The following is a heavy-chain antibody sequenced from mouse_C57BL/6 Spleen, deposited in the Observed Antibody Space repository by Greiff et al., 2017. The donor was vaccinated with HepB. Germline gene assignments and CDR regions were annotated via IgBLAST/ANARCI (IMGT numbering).Heavy chain of an antibody. Sequence: EVQLQQSGTVLARPGASVKMSCKTSGYTFTIYWMHWVKQRPGQGLEWIGAIYPGNSDTSYNQKFKGKAKLTAVTSASTAYMELSSLTNEDSAVYYCTIYYGIDYWGQGTTLTVSS. CDR3: TIYYGIDY. CDR1: GYTFTIYW. J-gene: IGHJ2*01. D-gene: IGHD2-1*01. CDR2: IYPGNSDT. V-gene: IGHV1-5*01.